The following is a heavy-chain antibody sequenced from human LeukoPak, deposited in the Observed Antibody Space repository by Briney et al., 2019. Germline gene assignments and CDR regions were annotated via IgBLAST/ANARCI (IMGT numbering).Heavy chain of an antibody. CDR1: GLTFSDHA. D-gene: IGHD1-26*01. Sequence: PGGSLRLSCVASGLTFSDHAMTWVRQAPGEGLEWVSSISSSSSYIYYADSVKGRFTISRDNAKNSLYLQMNSLRAEDTAVYYCAGFEELLPGFDYWGQGTLVTVSS. CDR2: ISSSSSYI. CDR3: AGFEELLPGFDY. J-gene: IGHJ4*02. V-gene: IGHV3-21*01.